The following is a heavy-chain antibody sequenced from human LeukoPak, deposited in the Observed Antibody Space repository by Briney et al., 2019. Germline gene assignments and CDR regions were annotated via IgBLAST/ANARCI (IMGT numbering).Heavy chain of an antibody. J-gene: IGHJ4*02. CDR3: ARLVWASSGFNY. D-gene: IGHD3-16*01. V-gene: IGHV4-39*07. Sequence: SETLSLTCTVSRGSISSNSYYWGWIRQPPGKGLEWIGNIFYSGSTYYNPSLKGRVTISVDTSKNQFSLNLNSVTAADTAVYYCARLVWASSGFNYWGQGTLVTVSS. CDR2: IFYSGST. CDR1: RGSISSNSYY.